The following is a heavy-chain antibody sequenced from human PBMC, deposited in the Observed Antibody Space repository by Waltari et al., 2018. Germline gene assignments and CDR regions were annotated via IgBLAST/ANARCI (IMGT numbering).Heavy chain of an antibody. Sequence: EVQLVESGGGLVQPGRSLRLSCTASGFTFGDYAMSWVRQAPGKGLEGVGFIRSKAYGGTTEYAASVKCRFTISRDDSKSIAYLQMNSLKTEDTAVYYCTRDDYVWGSYHDYWGQGTLVTVSS. CDR2: IRSKAYGGTT. CDR3: TRDDYVWGSYHDY. J-gene: IGHJ4*02. V-gene: IGHV3-49*04. D-gene: IGHD3-16*01. CDR1: GFTFGDYA.